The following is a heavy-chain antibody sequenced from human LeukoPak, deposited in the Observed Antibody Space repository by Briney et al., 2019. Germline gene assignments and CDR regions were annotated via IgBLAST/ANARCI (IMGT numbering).Heavy chain of an antibody. CDR2: IYPSDSET. D-gene: IGHD2-15*01. CDR1: GYRFSSYW. Sequence: GESLKISCKGSGYRFSSYWIGWVRQMPGKGLEWMGIIYPSDSETRYSPSFQGQVTISADKSISTAYLQWSSLKASDTAMYYCVRALEYCSSGSCYYYDYWGQGTLVTVSS. J-gene: IGHJ4*02. V-gene: IGHV5-51*01. CDR3: VRALEYCSSGSCYYYDY.